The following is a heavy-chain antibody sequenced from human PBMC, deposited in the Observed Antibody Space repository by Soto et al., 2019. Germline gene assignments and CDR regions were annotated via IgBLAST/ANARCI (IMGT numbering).Heavy chain of an antibody. CDR1: GFTFSSYD. D-gene: IGHD6-19*01. CDR3: ARVGYSSGWSASDI. Sequence: SLRLSCAASGFTFSSYDMHWVRQATGKGLEWVSAIGTAGDTYYPGSVKGRFTISRENAKNSLYLQMNSLRAGDTAVYYCARVGYSSGWSASDIWGQGTMVTVSS. V-gene: IGHV3-13*01. J-gene: IGHJ3*02. CDR2: IGTAGDT.